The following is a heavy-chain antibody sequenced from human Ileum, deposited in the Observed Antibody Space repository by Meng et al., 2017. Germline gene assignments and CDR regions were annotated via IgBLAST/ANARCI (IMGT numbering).Heavy chain of an antibody. V-gene: IGHV3-7*01. D-gene: IGHD3-9*01. CDR1: GFTFSSYW. Sequence: GALRLSCAAPGFTFSSYWMSWVRQAPGKGLEWVANIKQDGSEKYYVDSVKGRFTISRDDAKNSLYLQMNSLRAEDTATYYCARNLTGGGPKTNFDYWGQGTLVTVSS. J-gene: IGHJ4*02. CDR2: IKQDGSEK. CDR3: ARNLTGGGPKTNFDY.